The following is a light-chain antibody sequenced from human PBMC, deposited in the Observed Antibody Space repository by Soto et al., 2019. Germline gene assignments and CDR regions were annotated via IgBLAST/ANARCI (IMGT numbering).Light chain of an antibody. Sequence: EIGLTQSPGTLSLSPGERATLSCRASQSLNTNYLAWYQQKPGQAPRLLIYGASSRATDIPDRFSGSGSGTDFTLTISRLEPEDFAVYYCHQYDDSPRTFGQGTKVDI. CDR1: QSLNTNY. V-gene: IGKV3-20*01. J-gene: IGKJ1*01. CDR3: HQYDDSPRT. CDR2: GAS.